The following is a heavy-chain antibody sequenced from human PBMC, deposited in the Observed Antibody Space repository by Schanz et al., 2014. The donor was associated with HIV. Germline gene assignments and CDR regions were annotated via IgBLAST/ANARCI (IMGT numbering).Heavy chain of an antibody. J-gene: IGHJ4*02. D-gene: IGHD6-19*01. CDR3: AKTSYGWYFDY. V-gene: IGHV3-23*01. Sequence: EVKLSESGGGLVQPGGSLRLSCVASGFTFSTYAMSWVRQAPGKGLEWVSGMRGSDDSTFYADSVKGRFTISRDNSKNTLYVQTNSLRAEDTAIYYCAKTSYGWYFDYWGQGTLVTVSS. CDR2: MRGSDDST. CDR1: GFTFSTYA.